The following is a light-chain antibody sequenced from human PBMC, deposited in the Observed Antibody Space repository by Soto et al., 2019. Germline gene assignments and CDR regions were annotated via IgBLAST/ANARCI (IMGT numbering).Light chain of an antibody. Sequence: QSVLTQPPSASGTPGQRVTISCSGSSSNIGSNYVFWYQQLPGTAPKVLMYRNNQRPSGVPDRFSGSKSGTSASLAISGLRSEDEADYYCATWDDSLSGYVVFSGGTKVTVL. V-gene: IGLV1-47*01. CDR3: ATWDDSLSGYVV. J-gene: IGLJ2*01. CDR2: RNN. CDR1: SSNIGSNY.